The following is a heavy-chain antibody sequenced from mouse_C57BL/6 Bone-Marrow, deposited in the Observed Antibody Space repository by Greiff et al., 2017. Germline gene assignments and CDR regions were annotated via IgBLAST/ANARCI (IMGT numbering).Heavy chain of an antibody. V-gene: IGHV1-81*01. CDR2: IYPRSGNT. D-gene: IGHD3-2*02. J-gene: IGHJ3*01. CDR3: ARWWAAQATLAY. Sequence: QVQLQQSGAELARPGASVKLSCKASGYTFTSYGISWVKQRTGQGLEWIGEIYPRSGNTYYNEKFKGKATLTADKSSSTAYMALRSLTSEDSAVXFCARWWAAQATLAYWGQGTLVTVSA. CDR1: GYTFTSYG.